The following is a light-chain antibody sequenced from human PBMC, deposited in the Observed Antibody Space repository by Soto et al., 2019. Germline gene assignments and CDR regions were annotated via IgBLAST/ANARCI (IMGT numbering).Light chain of an antibody. CDR2: NDN. Sequence: QSVLTQSTSSSGTPGQRIVISCSGSSSNIVRNMVNWYQQLPGTAPKLLMYNDNQRPSRVPDRFSSSRSGTSASLAISGLQSEDEDDYYCAAWDVSLNGEIFGTGTKLTVL. V-gene: IGLV1-44*01. J-gene: IGLJ1*01. CDR3: AAWDVSLNGEI. CDR1: SSNIVRNM.